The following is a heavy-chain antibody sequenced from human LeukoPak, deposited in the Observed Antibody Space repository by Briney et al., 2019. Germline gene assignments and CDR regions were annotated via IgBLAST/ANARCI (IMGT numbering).Heavy chain of an antibody. CDR2: ISYDGSNK. CDR3: AKIGGYEDYYCDY. V-gene: IGHV3-30*18. CDR1: GFTFSSYG. D-gene: IGHD3-22*01. Sequence: PGRSLRLSCAASGFTFSSYGMHWVRQAPGKGLEWVAVISYDGSNKYYADSVKGRFTISRDNSKNTLYLQMNSLRAEDTAVYYCAKIGGYEDYYCDYWGQGTLVTVSS. J-gene: IGHJ4*02.